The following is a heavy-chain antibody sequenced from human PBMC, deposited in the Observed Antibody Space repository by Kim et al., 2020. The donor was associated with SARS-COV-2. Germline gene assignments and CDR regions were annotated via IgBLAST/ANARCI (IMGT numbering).Heavy chain of an antibody. Sequence: SYNTPLKIRVTMSVDTSKIQFSLKLSSVTAAYTAVYYCARDSSSWYFDYWGQGTLVTVSS. D-gene: IGHD6-13*01. J-gene: IGHJ4*02. CDR3: ARDSSSWYFDY. V-gene: IGHV4-4*07.